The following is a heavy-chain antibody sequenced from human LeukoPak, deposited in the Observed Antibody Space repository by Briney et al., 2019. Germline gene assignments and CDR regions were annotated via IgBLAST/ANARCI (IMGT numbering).Heavy chain of an antibody. CDR1: GFTFSRYQ. J-gene: IGHJ4*02. CDR3: VRDWRGIESAGAY. Sequence: GGSLRLSCAASGFTFSRYQMTWGRQAPGEGLEWVAKVEQDGDKKYYVDSVEGRFTISRDNAKNSLDLEMNSLRVEDTAVYFCVRDWRGIESAGAYSCQGTLVIVSS. CDR2: VEQDGDKK. V-gene: IGHV3-7*01. D-gene: IGHD6-13*01.